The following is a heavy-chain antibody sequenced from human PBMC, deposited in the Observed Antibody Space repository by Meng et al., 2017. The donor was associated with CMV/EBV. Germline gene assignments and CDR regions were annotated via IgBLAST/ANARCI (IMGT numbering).Heavy chain of an antibody. CDR3: AKDSPPEGIVVVPAAIDY. D-gene: IGHD2-2*01. J-gene: IGHJ4*02. CDR2: ISGSGGST. V-gene: IGHV3-23*01. CDR1: TVSSYA. Sequence: TVSSYARSWGRQAPGKGLEWVAAISGSGGSTYYADSVKGRFTISRDNSKNTLYLQMNSLRAEDTAVYYCAKDSPPEGIVVVPAAIDYWGQGTLVTVSS.